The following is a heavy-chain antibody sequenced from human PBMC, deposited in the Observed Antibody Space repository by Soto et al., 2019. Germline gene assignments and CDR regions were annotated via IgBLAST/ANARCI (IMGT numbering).Heavy chain of an antibody. CDR1: GFTFSSYG. V-gene: IGHV3-33*01. CDR2: IWYDGSNK. J-gene: IGHJ6*03. D-gene: IGHD3-3*01. Sequence: GGSLRLSCAASGFTFSSYGMHWVRQAPGKGLEWVAVIWYDGSNKYYADSVKGRFTISRDNSKNTLYLQMNSLRAEDTAVYYCAREVSYYDFWSGYSKDYYYMDVWGKGTTVTVSS. CDR3: AREVSYYDFWSGYSKDYYYMDV.